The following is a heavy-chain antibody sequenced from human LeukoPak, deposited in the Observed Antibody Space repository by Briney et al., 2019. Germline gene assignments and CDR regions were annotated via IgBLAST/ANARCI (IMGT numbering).Heavy chain of an antibody. CDR3: ARVSVTTFYYFDY. J-gene: IGHJ4*02. V-gene: IGHV1-46*01. CDR1: GYTSTSYY. Sequence: ASVKVSCKASGYTSTSYYMHWVRQAPGQGLEWMGIISPSGGSTSYAQKFQGRVTMTRDTSTSTVYMELSSLRSEDTAVYYCARVSVTTFYYFDYWGQGTLVTVSS. D-gene: IGHD4-17*01. CDR2: ISPSGGST.